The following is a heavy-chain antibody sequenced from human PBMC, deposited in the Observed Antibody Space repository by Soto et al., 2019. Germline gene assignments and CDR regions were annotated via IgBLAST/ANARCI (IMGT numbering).Heavy chain of an antibody. J-gene: IGHJ6*02. CDR2: ISYDGTNK. CDR1: GFTFSTYG. V-gene: IGHV3-30*18. CDR3: AKDLQSYSDYDYYCYGMDV. Sequence: QVQLVESGGGEVQPGRSLTISCAASGFTFSTYGMHWVRQTPGKGLEWVAVISYDGTNKFYSDSVKGRFTISRDNFQNTQTLKKNRLRAEHTAGYSCAKDLQSYSDYDYYCYGMDVWGLGTRVTFPS. D-gene: IGHD5-12*01.